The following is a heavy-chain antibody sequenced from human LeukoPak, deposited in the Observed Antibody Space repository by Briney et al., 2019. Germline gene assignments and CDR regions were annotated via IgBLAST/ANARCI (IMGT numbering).Heavy chain of an antibody. CDR3: ARERPLYGPGSYEAFDI. CDR1: GFTVSSNY. CDR2: IYSGGST. Sequence: GGSLRLSCAASGFTVSSNYMSWVRQAPGKGLEWVSVIYSGGSTYYADSVKGRFTISRDNSKNTLYLQMNSLRAEDTAVYYCARERPLYGPGSYEAFDIWGQGTMVTVSS. D-gene: IGHD3-10*01. J-gene: IGHJ3*02. V-gene: IGHV3-66*01.